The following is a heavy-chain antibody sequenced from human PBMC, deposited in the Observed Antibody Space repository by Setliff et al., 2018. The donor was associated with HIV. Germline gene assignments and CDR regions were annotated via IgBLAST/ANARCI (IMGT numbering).Heavy chain of an antibody. CDR2: ISWNRGTI. CDR3: ARDMEGSSWFDY. CDR1: GFTLDEYA. D-gene: IGHD6-13*01. J-gene: IGHJ4*02. V-gene: IGHV3-9*01. Sequence: GGSLRLSCVASGFTLDEYAMYWVRQRPGKGLELVSSISWNRGTIGYADSVKGRFTISRDDAKNSLYLQMNSLRPEDSAVYYCARDMEGSSWFDYWGQGTLVTVSS.